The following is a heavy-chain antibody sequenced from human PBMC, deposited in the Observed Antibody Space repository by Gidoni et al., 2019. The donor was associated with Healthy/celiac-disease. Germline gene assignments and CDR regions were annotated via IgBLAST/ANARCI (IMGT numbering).Heavy chain of an antibody. CDR3: ARRLPLSTRRPDRGANGDTLKPNNWFDP. CDR1: GYTFTGYY. V-gene: IGHV1-2*02. Sequence: QVQLVQSGAEVKKPGASVEVSCKASGYTFTGYYMHWVRQAPGPGLEWMGWINPNSGGTNYAQNVQGRVTMTRDTAISTAYMELSRLRSDDTAVYYCARRLPLSTRRPDRGANGDTLKPNNWFDPWGQGTLVTVSS. J-gene: IGHJ5*02. CDR2: INPNSGGT. D-gene: IGHD3-10*01.